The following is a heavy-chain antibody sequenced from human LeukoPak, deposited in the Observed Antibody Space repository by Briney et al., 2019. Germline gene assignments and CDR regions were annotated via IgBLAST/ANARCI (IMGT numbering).Heavy chain of an antibody. CDR2: IYYSGST. D-gene: IGHD3-10*01. J-gene: IGHJ6*02. CDR3: GGTSITMVRDPYRYYYGMDV. CDR1: GGSISSYY. Sequence: SETLSLTCTVSGGSISSYYWSWIRQPPGKGLEWIGYIYYSGSTNYNPSLKSRVTISVDTSKNQFSLKLSSVTAADTAVYYCGGTSITMVRDPYRYYYGMDVWGQGTTVTVSS. V-gene: IGHV4-59*08.